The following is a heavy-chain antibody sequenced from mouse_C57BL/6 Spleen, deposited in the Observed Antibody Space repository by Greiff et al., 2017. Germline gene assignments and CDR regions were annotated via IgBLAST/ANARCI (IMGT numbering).Heavy chain of an antibody. CDR1: GYSFTGYY. V-gene: IGHV1-42*01. D-gene: IGHD1-1*01. CDR2: INPSTGGT. Sequence: EVQLKQSGPELVKPGASVKISCKASGYSFTGYYMNWVKQSPEKSLEWIGEINPSTGGTTYNQKFKAKATLTVDKSSSTAYMQLKSLTSEDSAVYYCARYYYGSSYDYAMDYWGQGTSVTVSS. J-gene: IGHJ4*01. CDR3: ARYYYGSSYDYAMDY.